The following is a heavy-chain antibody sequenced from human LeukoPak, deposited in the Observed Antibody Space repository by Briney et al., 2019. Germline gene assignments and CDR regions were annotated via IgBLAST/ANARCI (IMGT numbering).Heavy chain of an antibody. CDR3: ARGHYGSGNYG. CDR1: GGSISSYY. Sequence: PSETLSLTCTVSGGSISSYYWSWIRQPPGKGLEGRGYIYYSCSTNYNPSLKSRVTISVDTSKNQFSLQLSSVTAADTAVYYCARGHYGSGNYGWGQGTLVTVSS. CDR2: IYYSCST. J-gene: IGHJ4*02. V-gene: IGHV4-59*01. D-gene: IGHD3-10*01.